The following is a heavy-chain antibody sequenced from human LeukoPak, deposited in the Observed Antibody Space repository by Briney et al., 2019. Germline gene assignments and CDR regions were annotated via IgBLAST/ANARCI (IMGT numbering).Heavy chain of an antibody. D-gene: IGHD1-20*01. J-gene: IGHJ4*02. CDR2: IIPILGIA. CDR1: GGTFSSYA. V-gene: IGHV1-69*10. Sequence: GASVKVSCKASGGTFSSYAISWVRQAPGQGLEWMGGIIPILGIANYAQKFQGRVTITADKSTSTAYMELSSLRSEDTAVYYCAREANWNAPFDYWGQGTLVTVSS. CDR3: AREANWNAPFDY.